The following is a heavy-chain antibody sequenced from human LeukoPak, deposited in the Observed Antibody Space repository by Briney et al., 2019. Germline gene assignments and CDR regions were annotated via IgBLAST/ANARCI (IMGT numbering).Heavy chain of an antibody. CDR3: ARAGGDYVGVENYFDY. V-gene: IGHV4-4*02. D-gene: IGHD4-17*01. CDR1: GGSISSTKW. Sequence: SETLSLTCAVSGGSISSTKWWTWVRQSPGKGLEWIGEINHSGSTYYNPSLKSRVTISVDTSKNQFSLKLSSVTAADTAVYYCARAGGDYVGVENYFDYWGQGTLVTVSS. J-gene: IGHJ4*02. CDR2: INHSGST.